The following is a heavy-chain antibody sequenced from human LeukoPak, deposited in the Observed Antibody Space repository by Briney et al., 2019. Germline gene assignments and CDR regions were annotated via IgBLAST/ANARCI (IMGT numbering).Heavy chain of an antibody. V-gene: IGHV6-1*01. CDR3: ARDDYGFYFDY. J-gene: IGHJ4*02. D-gene: IGHD4-17*01. CDR1: GDSVASNNDA. Sequence: SQTLSLTCAISGDSVASNNDAWNWIRQSPSRGLEWLGRTYYRSKWYNDYAVSVKGRISINADTSNNQFSLLLKSMTPEDTAIYYCARDDYGFYFDYWGQGTLVTVSS. CDR2: TYYRSKWYN.